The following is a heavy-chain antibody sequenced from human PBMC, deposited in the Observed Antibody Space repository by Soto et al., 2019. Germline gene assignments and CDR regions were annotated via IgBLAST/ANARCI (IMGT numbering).Heavy chain of an antibody. Sequence: GGSLRLSCAASGFTFSSYWMHWVRQAPGKGLVWVSRINSDGSSTSYADSVKGRFTISRDNAKNTLYLQMNSLRAEDTAVYYCARDRGLAVAGKYYYYYGMGVWGQGTTVTVSS. V-gene: IGHV3-74*01. CDR3: ARDRGLAVAGKYYYYYGMGV. J-gene: IGHJ6*02. D-gene: IGHD6-19*01. CDR2: INSDGSST. CDR1: GFTFSSYW.